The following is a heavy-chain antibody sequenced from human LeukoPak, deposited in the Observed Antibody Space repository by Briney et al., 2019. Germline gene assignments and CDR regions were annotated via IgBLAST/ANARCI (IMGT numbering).Heavy chain of an antibody. CDR3: AKEYQLLPASSAFDI. CDR2: VLYDGTNK. D-gene: IGHD2-2*01. V-gene: IGHV3-30*18. Sequence: GGSLRLSCAASGFTFSNYGMHWVRQAPGKGLEWVAVVLYDGTNKYYADSVKGRFTISRDNSKNTLYLQMNSLRAEDTAVYYCAKEYQLLPASSAFDIRGQGTMVTVSS. CDR1: GFTFSNYG. J-gene: IGHJ3*02.